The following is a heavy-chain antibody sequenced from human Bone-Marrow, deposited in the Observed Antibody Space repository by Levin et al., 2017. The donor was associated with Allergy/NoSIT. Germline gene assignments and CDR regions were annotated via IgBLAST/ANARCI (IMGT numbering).Heavy chain of an antibody. CDR3: TKDISAFLRGKNAFDI. V-gene: IGHV3-9*01. CDR1: GFTFDEYA. D-gene: IGHD1-14*01. CDR2: ISWNSDSI. Sequence: SLRLSCAASGFTFDEYAMHWVRQAPGKGLEWVSGISWNSDSIGYVDSVKGRFTISRDNAKNSLHLQMNSLRAEDTALYYCTKDISAFLRGKNAFDIWGQGTVVTVSS. J-gene: IGHJ3*02.